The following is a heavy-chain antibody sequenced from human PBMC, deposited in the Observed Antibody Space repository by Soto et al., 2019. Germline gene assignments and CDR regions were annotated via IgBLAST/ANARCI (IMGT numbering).Heavy chain of an antibody. J-gene: IGHJ4*01. V-gene: IGHV3-48*03. D-gene: IGHD2-8*01. CDR1: GFTFRTYE. CDR2: ISSSGSTI. Sequence: PGGSLGLSCSVSGFTFRTYEMNWVRQAPGKGLEWVSYISSSGSTIYYADSVKGRFTISRDNAKNSLYLQMNSLRAEDTAVYYFERDRWDIILMKPVRFYYCGHGTLFTVS. CDR3: ERDRWDIILMKPVRFYY.